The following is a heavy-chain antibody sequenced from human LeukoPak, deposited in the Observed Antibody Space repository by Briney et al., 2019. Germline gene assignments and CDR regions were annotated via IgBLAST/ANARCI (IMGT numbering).Heavy chain of an antibody. V-gene: IGHV3-11*01. Sequence: PGGSLRLSCAASGFTFSDYNMRWIRQAPGKGLEWVSSIGRSGSTKYYADSVKGRFTISRDNAKNSLFLQMNSLRAEDTAAYYCTGSFGELSFFAHWGQGTLVTVSS. CDR3: TGSFGELSFFAH. D-gene: IGHD3-10*01. CDR1: GFTFSDYN. J-gene: IGHJ4*02. CDR2: IGRSGSTK.